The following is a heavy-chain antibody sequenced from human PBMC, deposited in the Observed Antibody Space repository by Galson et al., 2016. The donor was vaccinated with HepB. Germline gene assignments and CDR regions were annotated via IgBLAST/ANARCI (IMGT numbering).Heavy chain of an antibody. Sequence: ETLSLTCTVSGGSITNSSYYWGWIRQPPGRGLEWIGTIYYGGSAYYNPSLKSRVTISVDTSKNQFSLKLTSVTAADTAVYYCARPAEYCSSDHAFDIWGQGTMVTVSS. D-gene: IGHD6-6*01. CDR3: ARPAEYCSSDHAFDI. V-gene: IGHV4-39*01. CDR2: IYYGGSA. J-gene: IGHJ3*02. CDR1: GGSITNSSYY.